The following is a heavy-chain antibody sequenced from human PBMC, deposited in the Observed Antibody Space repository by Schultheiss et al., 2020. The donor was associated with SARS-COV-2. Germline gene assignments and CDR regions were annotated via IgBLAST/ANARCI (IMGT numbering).Heavy chain of an antibody. CDR3: TTGPQSY. V-gene: IGHV3-48*01. CDR2: ISSSGSTI. J-gene: IGHJ4*02. Sequence: GESLKISCAASGFTFSSYAMSWIRQAPGKGLEWVSYISSSGSTIYYADSVKGRFTISRDNSKNTLYLQMNSLKTEDTAVYYCTTGPQSYWGQGTLVTVSS. CDR1: GFTFSSYA.